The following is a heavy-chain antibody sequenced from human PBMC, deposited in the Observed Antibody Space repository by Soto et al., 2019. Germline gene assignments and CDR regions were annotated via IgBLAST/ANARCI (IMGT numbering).Heavy chain of an antibody. V-gene: IGHV2-5*01. CDR2: IYWNDDK. D-gene: IGHD3-10*01. CDR3: AHTRGDGSGNYYNLDY. CDR1: GFSLSTSGEC. Sequence: QITLKESGPTLVKPTQTLTLTCTFSGFSLSTSGECVGWIRQPPGKALEWLALIYWNDDKRYSPSLRSRLTITKDTSKNQVVLTMSNVDPVDTATYFCAHTRGDGSGNYYNLDYWGQGTLVTVSS. J-gene: IGHJ4*02.